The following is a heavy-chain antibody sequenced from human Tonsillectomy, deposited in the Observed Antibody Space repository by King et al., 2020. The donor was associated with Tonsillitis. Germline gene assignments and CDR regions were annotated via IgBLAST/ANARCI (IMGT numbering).Heavy chain of an antibody. CDR1: GGSISSYY. V-gene: IGHV4-59*01. CDR3: ARVXXVPGQXXXYXXDV. CDR2: IYYSGST. J-gene: IGHJ6*03. Sequence: QLQLQESGPGLVKPSETLSLTCTVSGGSISSYYWSWIRQPPGKGLEWIGYIYYSGSTNYNPSLKSRVTISVDTSKNQFSLKLSSLTAADTAVYYCARVXXVPGQXXXYXXDVWXXXTTVXVS.